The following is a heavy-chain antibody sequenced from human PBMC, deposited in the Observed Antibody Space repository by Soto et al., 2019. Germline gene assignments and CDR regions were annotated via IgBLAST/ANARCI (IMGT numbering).Heavy chain of an antibody. CDR2: ISDGGTTI. V-gene: IGHV3-48*03. CDR3: VKEYCTGGTCLEAFDL. Sequence: EAELVESGGGLVQPGGSLTLSCAASGFIFSDYEVDWVRQAPGRGPEWISYISDGGTTIYYAASVKGRFTISRDDAKKSLYLHMNNLRVDDTAMYFCVKEYCTGGTCLEAFDLWGQGTVVTVSS. CDR1: GFIFSDYE. J-gene: IGHJ3*01. D-gene: IGHD2-8*02.